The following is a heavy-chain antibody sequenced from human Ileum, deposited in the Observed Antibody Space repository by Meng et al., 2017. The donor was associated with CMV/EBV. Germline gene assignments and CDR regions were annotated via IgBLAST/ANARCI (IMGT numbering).Heavy chain of an antibody. D-gene: IGHD1-26*01. CDR2: ISSSSSYI. CDR3: ARDPRSHYYFDY. V-gene: IGHV3-21*01. Sequence: GESLKISCAASGFTFSSYSMNWVRQAPGKGLEWVSSISSSSSYIYYADSVTGRFTISRDNAKNSLYLQMNSLRAEDTAVYYCARDPRSHYYFDYWGQGTLVTVSS. CDR1: GFTFSSYS. J-gene: IGHJ4*02.